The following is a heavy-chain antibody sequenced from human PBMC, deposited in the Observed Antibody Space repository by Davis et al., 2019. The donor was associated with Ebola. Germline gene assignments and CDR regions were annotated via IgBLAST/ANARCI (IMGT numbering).Heavy chain of an antibody. J-gene: IGHJ4*02. CDR2: INPSGGST. CDR1: GYTFTSYY. CDR3: ARATFGYNSGWYADY. D-gene: IGHD6-19*01. V-gene: IGHV1-46*01. Sequence: ASVKVSCKASGYTFTSYYMHWVRQAPGQGLEWMGIINPSGGSTSYAQKFQGRVTMTTDTSTSTAYMEVGSLRSDDTAVYYCARATFGYNSGWYADYWGQGTLVTVSS.